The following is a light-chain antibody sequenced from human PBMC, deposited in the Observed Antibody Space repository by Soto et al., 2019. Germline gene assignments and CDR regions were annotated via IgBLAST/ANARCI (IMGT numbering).Light chain of an antibody. CDR2: DTS. CDR3: LQHNSYIGTWT. Sequence: IQMTQSPSTLSASVGDRVTITCRASQSVSDWLAWYQQKPGNPPKLLIYDTSRLESAVPSRFSGSGSGTEFTLTISGLQPEDFATYFCLQHNSYIGTWTFGQGTKVDIK. J-gene: IGKJ1*01. V-gene: IGKV1-5*01. CDR1: QSVSDW.